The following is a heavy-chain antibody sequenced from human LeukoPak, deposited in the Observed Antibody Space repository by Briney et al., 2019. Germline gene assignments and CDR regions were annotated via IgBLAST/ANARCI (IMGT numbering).Heavy chain of an antibody. Sequence: GGSLRLSCAASGFTFSSYGMHWVRQAPSKGLEWVAVIWYDGSNKYYADSVKGRFTISRDNSKNTLYLQMNSLRAEDTAVYYCARDREYWFDPWGQGTLATVSS. CDR3: ARDREYWFDP. V-gene: IGHV3-33*01. J-gene: IGHJ5*02. CDR2: IWYDGSNK. D-gene: IGHD3-10*01. CDR1: GFTFSSYG.